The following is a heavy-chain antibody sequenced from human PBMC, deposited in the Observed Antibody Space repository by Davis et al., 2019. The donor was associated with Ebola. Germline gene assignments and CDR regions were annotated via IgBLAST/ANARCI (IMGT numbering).Heavy chain of an antibody. D-gene: IGHD3-10*01. CDR2: ISSSGRTI. CDR1: GFTFINYS. J-gene: IGHJ4*02. CDR3: VRGTGEDH. Sequence: GGSLRLSCAASGFTFINYSMSWIRQAPGKRLGRVSYISSSGRTIYYADSVKGRFTISRDNANDSLFLQMTSLRAEDTAIYYRVRGTGEDHWGQGTLVTVSS. V-gene: IGHV3-11*01.